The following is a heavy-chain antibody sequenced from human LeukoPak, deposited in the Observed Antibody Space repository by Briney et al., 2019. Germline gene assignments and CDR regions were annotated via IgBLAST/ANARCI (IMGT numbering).Heavy chain of an antibody. CDR1: GGSISSSSYY. V-gene: IGHV4-39*01. J-gene: IGHJ3*02. CDR2: VYYNGNT. Sequence: SETLSLTCTVSGGSISSSSYYWGWIRQPPGKGLEWIGNVYYNGNTYYNSSLRSRVTISVDTSNNQVSLNLRSVTAADTGIYYCARAVQLWFPDGAFDIWGQGTMVTVSS. CDR3: ARAVQLWFPDGAFDI. D-gene: IGHD1-1*01.